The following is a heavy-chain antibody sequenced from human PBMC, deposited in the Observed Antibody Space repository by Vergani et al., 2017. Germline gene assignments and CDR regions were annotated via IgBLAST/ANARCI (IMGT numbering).Heavy chain of an antibody. CDR2: IKQRGNEK. J-gene: IGHJ1*01. V-gene: IGHV3-7*01. Sequence: EVQLVESGGALVQPGGSLRLSCTASGFTFSNYWMSWVRQAPGKGLEWVANIKQRGNEKHYVDSVKGRFTISRDNARQTLYLQMSSLRVDDTAIYYCVRDIRTAGPWGYFQHWGQGTLVSVSS. D-gene: IGHD2-21*02. CDR3: VRDIRTAGPWGYFQH. CDR1: GFTFSNYW.